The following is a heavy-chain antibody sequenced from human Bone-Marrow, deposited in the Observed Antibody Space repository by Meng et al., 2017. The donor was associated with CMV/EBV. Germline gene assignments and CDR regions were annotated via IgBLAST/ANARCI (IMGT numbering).Heavy chain of an antibody. J-gene: IGHJ3*02. D-gene: IGHD2-2*02. CDR3: AKEGPAAIHAGAFDI. Sequence: GGSLRLSCAASGFTFSSYGMHWVRQAPGKGLEWVAFIRYDGSNKYYADSVKGRFTISRDNSKNTLYLQMNSLRAEDTAVYYCAKEGPAAIHAGAFDIWGQGTMVTVSS. V-gene: IGHV3-30*02. CDR1: GFTFSSYG. CDR2: IRYDGSNK.